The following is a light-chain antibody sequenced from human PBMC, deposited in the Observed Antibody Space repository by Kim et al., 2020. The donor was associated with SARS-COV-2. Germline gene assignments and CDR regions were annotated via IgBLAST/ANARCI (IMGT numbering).Light chain of an antibody. CDR1: QTDTSNY. J-gene: IGKJ2*01. Sequence: SPGESANLSCRASQTDTSNYFAWYQQTAGQAPRLLIYGATTRATGIPDRLSGSGSGTDFTLTISRLGTEDFAVYFCQQYAGSPLYIFGQGTKLHI. V-gene: IGKV3-20*01. CDR2: GAT. CDR3: QQYAGSPLYI.